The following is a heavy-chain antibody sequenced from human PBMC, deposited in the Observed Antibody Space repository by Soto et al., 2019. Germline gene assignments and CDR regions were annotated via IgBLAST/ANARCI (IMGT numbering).Heavy chain of an antibody. V-gene: IGHV3-11*01. J-gene: IGHJ4*02. D-gene: IGHD1-26*01. CDR2: ISSSGSTI. Sequence: LIHFSAAVEFTCGYFYMSWIRQAPGKGLEWVSYISSSGSTIYYADSVKGRFTISRDNAKNSLYLQMNSLRAEDTAGYHYAKEPRGAHNWGQAPLGTGPS. CDR1: EFTCGYFY. CDR3: AKEPRGAHN.